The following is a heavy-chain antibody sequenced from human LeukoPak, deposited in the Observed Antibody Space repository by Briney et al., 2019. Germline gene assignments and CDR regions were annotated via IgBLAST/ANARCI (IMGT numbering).Heavy chain of an antibody. J-gene: IGHJ4*02. D-gene: IGHD6-6*01. V-gene: IGHV1-8*01. Sequence: ASVKVSCKASGYTFTSYDINWVRQATGQGLEWMGWMNPNSGNTGYAQKFQGRVTMTRNTSISTAYMELSSLRSEDTAVYYCARGSSIAARRSPYYWGQGTLVTVSP. CDR3: ARGSSIAARRSPYY. CDR1: GYTFTSYD. CDR2: MNPNSGNT.